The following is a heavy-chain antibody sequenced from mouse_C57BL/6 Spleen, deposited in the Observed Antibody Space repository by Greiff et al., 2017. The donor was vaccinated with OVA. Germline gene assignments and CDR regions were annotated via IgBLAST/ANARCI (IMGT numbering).Heavy chain of an antibody. CDR1: GFTFSSYA. Sequence: EVMLVESGGGLVKPGGSLKLSCAASGFTFSSYAMSWVRQTPEKRLEWVATISDGGSYTYYPDNVKGRFTISRDNAKNNLYLQMSHLKSEDTAMYYCARDQEASHYDYDAGGYYAMDYWGQGTSVTVSS. CDR2: ISDGGSYT. D-gene: IGHD2-4*01. V-gene: IGHV5-4*01. J-gene: IGHJ4*01. CDR3: ARDQEASHYDYDAGGYYAMDY.